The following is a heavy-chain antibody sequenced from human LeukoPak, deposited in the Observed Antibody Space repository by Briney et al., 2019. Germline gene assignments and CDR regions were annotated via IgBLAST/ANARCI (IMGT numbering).Heavy chain of an antibody. V-gene: IGHV4-34*01. CDR3: SRGLSDVY. J-gene: IGHJ4*02. CDR1: GGSFNGYY. CDR2: VNHSGST. Sequence: PSETLSLTCAVYGGSFNGYYCTWIRQPPGKGLEWIGEVNHSGSTNYNPSLKSRVTISIDTSKNQFSLILSSVTAADTAVYYCSRGLSDVYWGQGTLVTVSS.